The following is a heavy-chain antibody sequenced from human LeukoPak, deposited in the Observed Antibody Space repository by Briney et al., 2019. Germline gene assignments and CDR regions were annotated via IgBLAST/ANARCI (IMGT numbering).Heavy chain of an antibody. D-gene: IGHD6-19*01. CDR2: ISAYNGNT. Sequence: GASVKVSCKSSGYTFTTYGISWLRQAPGQGLEWMGWISAYNGNTNYAQKLQGRVTMTTDTSTSTVYMELRSLRSDDTAVYYCARSGIAVAGTKYFQHWGQGTLVTVSS. CDR1: GYTFTTYG. J-gene: IGHJ1*01. V-gene: IGHV1-18*01. CDR3: ARSGIAVAGTKYFQH.